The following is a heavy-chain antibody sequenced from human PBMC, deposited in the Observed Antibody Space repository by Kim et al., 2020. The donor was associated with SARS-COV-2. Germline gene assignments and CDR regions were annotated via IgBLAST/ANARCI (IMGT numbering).Heavy chain of an antibody. CDR1: GDSVSSNSAA. CDR3: AREGDIVATYENYYYGMDV. Sequence: SQTLSLTCAISGDSVSSNSAAWNWIRQSPSRGLEWLGRTYYRSKWYNDYAVSVKSRITINPDTSKNQFSLQLNSVTPEDTAVYYCAREGDIVATYENYYYGMDVWGQGTTVTVSS. J-gene: IGHJ6*02. CDR2: TYYRSKWYN. D-gene: IGHD5-12*01. V-gene: IGHV6-1*01.